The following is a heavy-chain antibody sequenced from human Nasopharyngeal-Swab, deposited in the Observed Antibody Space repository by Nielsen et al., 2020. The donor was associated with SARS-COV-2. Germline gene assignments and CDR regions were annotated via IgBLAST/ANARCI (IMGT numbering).Heavy chain of an antibody. D-gene: IGHD3-9*01. CDR3: ARGNDILTGYRIFDY. CDR2: IYYSGST. V-gene: IGHV4-30-4*01. Sequence: LRLSCTVSGGSISSGDYYWSWIRQPPGKGLEWIGYIYYSGSTYYNPSLKSRVTISVDTSKNQFSLKLSSVTAADTAVYYCARGNDILTGYRIFDYWGQGTLVTVSS. J-gene: IGHJ4*02. CDR1: GGSISSGDYY.